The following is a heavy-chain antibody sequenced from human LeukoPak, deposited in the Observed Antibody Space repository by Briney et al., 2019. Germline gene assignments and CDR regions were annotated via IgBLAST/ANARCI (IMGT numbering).Heavy chain of an antibody. CDR1: GYTFTSYY. CDR3: ARVPVSAGSDFDY. J-gene: IGHJ4*02. CDR2: INPTGGNT. D-gene: IGHD1-26*01. V-gene: IGHV1-46*01. Sequence: GASVKVSCKASGYTFTSYYMHWVRQAPGQGLDWVGMINPTGGNTSYAQKLQGRVTMTRDMSTSTVYMELSSLRSEDTAVYYCARVPVSAGSDFDYWGQGTLVTVSS.